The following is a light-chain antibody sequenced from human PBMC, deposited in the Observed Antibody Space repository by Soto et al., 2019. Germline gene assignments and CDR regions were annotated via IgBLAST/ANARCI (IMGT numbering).Light chain of an antibody. CDR3: QQSYSTPLT. CDR2: AAS. CDR1: QDIGNN. J-gene: IGKJ4*01. V-gene: IGKV1-39*01. Sequence: DIQMTQSPSSMSASVGARVTITCRASQDIGNNLGWYQQKPGNAPRRLIYAASSLQSGVPSRFSGSGSGTDFTLTISSLQPEDFATYYCQQSYSTPLTFGGGTKVDIK.